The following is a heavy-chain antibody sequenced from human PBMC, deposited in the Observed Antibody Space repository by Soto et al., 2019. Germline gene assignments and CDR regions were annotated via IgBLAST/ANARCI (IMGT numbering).Heavy chain of an antibody. CDR3: ARAPTSAPEVVGVSAPDYYAIDV. Sequence: QVQLQESGPGLVKPSGTLSLTCAVSGGSISSSNWWSWVRQPPGKGLEWIGEVYHSGSTNYNPSLKSRVTLAVDKSKNHFSLRMSSVTAADSAVYYCARAPTSAPEVVGVSAPDYYAIDVWGQGTTVPVSS. V-gene: IGHV4-4*02. D-gene: IGHD2-15*01. CDR1: GGSISSSNW. CDR2: VYHSGST. J-gene: IGHJ6*02.